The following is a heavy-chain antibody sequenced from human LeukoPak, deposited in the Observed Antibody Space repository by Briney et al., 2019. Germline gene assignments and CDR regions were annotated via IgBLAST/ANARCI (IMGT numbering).Heavy chain of an antibody. J-gene: IGHJ6*03. CDR2: IYYSGST. CDR1: GGSISSSSYY. D-gene: IGHD3-10*01. V-gene: IGHV4-39*01. CDR3: ARLASGSSIYYYYYMDV. Sequence: PSETLSLTCTVSGGSISSSSYYWGWIRRPPGKGLEWIGSIYYSGSTYYNPSLKSRVTISVDTSKNQFSLKLSSVTAADTAVYYCARLASGSSIYYYYYMDVRGKGTTVTVSS.